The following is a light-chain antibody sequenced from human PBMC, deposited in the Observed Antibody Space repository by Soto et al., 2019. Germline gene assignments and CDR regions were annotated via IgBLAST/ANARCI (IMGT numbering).Light chain of an antibody. V-gene: IGKV3-15*01. J-gene: IGKJ2*01. CDR3: QQYDEWPPSYT. CDR1: QSVSSN. Sequence: EIVMTQSPATLSVSPGERATLSCRASQSVSSNLAWYQQKPGQAPRLLIYGASTRATGIPARISGSGSGTEFTLTISSLQSEDFAIYYCQQYDEWPPSYTFGLGTKLEI. CDR2: GAS.